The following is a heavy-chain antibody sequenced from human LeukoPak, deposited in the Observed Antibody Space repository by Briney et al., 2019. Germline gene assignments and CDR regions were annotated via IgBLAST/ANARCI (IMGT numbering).Heavy chain of an antibody. Sequence: SETLSLTCAVYGGSFSGYYWSWIRQPPGKGLEWIGEINHSGSTNYNPSLKSRVTISVDTSKNQFSLKLSSVTAADTAVYYCARRPRFLEYYFDYWGQGTLVTVSS. V-gene: IGHV4-34*01. D-gene: IGHD3-3*01. CDR2: INHSGST. CDR1: GGSFSGYY. CDR3: ARRPRFLEYYFDY. J-gene: IGHJ4*02.